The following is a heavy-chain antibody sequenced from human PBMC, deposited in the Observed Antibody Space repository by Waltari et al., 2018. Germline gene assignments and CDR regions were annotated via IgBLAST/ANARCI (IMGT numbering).Heavy chain of an antibody. J-gene: IGHJ4*02. CDR2: IKQDGSEK. D-gene: IGHD6-13*01. V-gene: IGHV3-7*01. Sequence: EVQLVESGGGLVQPGGSLRLSCAASGFTFSSYWMSWVRQAPGKGLELVANIKQDGSEKYYVDSVKGRFTISRDNAKNSLYLQMNSLRAEDTAVYYCARGYSSSWFCYFDYWGQGTLVTVSS. CDR3: ARGYSSSWFCYFDY. CDR1: GFTFSSYW.